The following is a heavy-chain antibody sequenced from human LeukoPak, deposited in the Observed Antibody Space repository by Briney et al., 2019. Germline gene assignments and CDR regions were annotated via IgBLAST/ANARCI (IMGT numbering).Heavy chain of an antibody. Sequence: ASVKVSCKASGYIFTGYYMHWVRQAPGQGLEWMGWINPNSGDADYTQKFKGRVTMTRDTSISTAYMALSRLRSGDTAIYYCARGPPEFCSGGSCYSGRNWFDPWGQGTLVTVSS. D-gene: IGHD2-15*01. J-gene: IGHJ5*02. V-gene: IGHV1-2*02. CDR3: ARGPPEFCSGGSCYSGRNWFDP. CDR2: INPNSGDA. CDR1: GYIFTGYY.